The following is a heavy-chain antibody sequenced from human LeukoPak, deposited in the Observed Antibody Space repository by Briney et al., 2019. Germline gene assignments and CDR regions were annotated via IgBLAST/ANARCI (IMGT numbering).Heavy chain of an antibody. V-gene: IGHV3-30*18. CDR3: AKDGLRYYYDSSGFYPGDC. D-gene: IGHD3-22*01. J-gene: IGHJ4*01. Sequence: GRSLRLSCAASGFTFGSYGMHWVRQAPGKGLEWVAVVSYDGSNKYYADSVKGRFTISRDKSKNTLYLQMNSLRVEDTAVYYCAKDGLRYYYDSSGFYPGDCWGQGTLVTVSS. CDR2: VSYDGSNK. CDR1: GFTFGSYG.